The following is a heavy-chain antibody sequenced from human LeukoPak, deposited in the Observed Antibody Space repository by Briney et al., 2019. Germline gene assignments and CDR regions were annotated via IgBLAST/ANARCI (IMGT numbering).Heavy chain of an antibody. CDR2: IYYSGST. V-gene: IGHV4-39*07. CDR1: GGSISSSSYY. CDR3: ARGTRAQFDP. J-gene: IGHJ5*02. Sequence: PSETLSLTCTVSGGSISSSSYYWGWIRQPPGKGLEWIGSIYYSGSTYYNPSLKSRVTISVDTSKNQFSLKLSSVTAADTAVYYCARGTRAQFDPWGQGTLVTVSS. D-gene: IGHD1-1*01.